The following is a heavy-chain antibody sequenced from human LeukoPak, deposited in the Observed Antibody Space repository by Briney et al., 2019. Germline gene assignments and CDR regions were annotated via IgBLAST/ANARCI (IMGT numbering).Heavy chain of an antibody. Sequence: GGSLRLSCGASGFTFSTYWMSWVRQAPGKGLEWVANMNQDGSEKNYVDSVKGRFTISRDNAKNSLYLQMNSLRAEDTALYYCAKDFHRLGEFDAFDIWGQGTMVTVSS. CDR1: GFTFSTYW. CDR3: AKDFHRLGEFDAFDI. CDR2: MNQDGSEK. J-gene: IGHJ3*02. D-gene: IGHD3-16*01. V-gene: IGHV3-7*03.